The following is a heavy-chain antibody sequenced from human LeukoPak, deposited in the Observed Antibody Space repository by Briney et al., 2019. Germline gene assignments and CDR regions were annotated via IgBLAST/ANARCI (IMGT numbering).Heavy chain of an antibody. CDR3: ARVPVGVLSGYFDY. CDR2: IYNSGST. V-gene: IGHV4-38-2*02. D-gene: IGHD1-26*01. J-gene: IGHJ4*02. CDR1: GYSISSGYY. Sequence: SETLSLTCTVSGYSISSGYYWGWIRQPPGKGLEWIGTIYNSGSTYSNPSLKSRVTISVDTSKNQSSLKPSSVTAADTAVYYCARVPVGVLSGYFDYWGQGTLVTVSS.